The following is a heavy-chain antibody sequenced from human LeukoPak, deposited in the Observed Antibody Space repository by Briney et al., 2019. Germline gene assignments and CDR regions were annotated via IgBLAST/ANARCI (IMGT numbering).Heavy chain of an antibody. V-gene: IGHV4-34*01. CDR2: GSDSGGT. D-gene: IGHD1-26*01. CDR1: GGSLNGHY. J-gene: IGHJ6*03. Sequence: SETLSLTCAVYGGSLNGHYWSWIRQPPGKGLEWIGEGSDSGGTKFNPSLKSRVTISADTSKNQFSLRLTSVTAADTAVYYCARLGGRPPYYYYYYMDVWGKGTTVTVSS. CDR3: ARLGGRPPYYYYYYMDV.